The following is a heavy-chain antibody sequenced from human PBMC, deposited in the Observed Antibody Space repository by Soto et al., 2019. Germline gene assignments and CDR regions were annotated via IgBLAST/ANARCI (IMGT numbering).Heavy chain of an antibody. V-gene: IGHV4-31*03. CDR3: ARSTYSSPEPGIDP. J-gene: IGHJ5*02. Sequence: SETLSLTCTVSGGSISSGGYYWSWIRQHPGKGLEWIGYIYYSGSTYYNPSLKSRATISVDTSKNQFSLKLSSVTAADTAVYYCARSTYSSPEPGIDPWGQETLVTVS. CDR1: GGSISSGGYY. CDR2: IYYSGST. D-gene: IGHD6-13*01.